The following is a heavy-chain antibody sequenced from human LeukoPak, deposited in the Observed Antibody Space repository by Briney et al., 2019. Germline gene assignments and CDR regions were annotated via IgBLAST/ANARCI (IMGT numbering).Heavy chain of an antibody. Sequence: GSLRLSCAASGFTFSNYWMSWVRQAPGKGLEWVANINQDGSEKYYVDSVKGRFTISRDNAKNSLYLQMNSLRAEDTAVYYCARDVATISSWFDPWGQGTLVTVSS. D-gene: IGHD5-24*01. CDR1: GFTFSNYW. CDR3: ARDVATISSWFDP. J-gene: IGHJ5*02. V-gene: IGHV3-7*01. CDR2: INQDGSEK.